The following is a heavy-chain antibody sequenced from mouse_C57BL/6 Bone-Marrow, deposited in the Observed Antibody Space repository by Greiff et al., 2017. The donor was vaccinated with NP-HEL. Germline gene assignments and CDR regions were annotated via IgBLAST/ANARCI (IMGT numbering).Heavy chain of an antibody. V-gene: IGHV2-9-1*01. J-gene: IGHJ4*01. CDR2: IWTGGGT. CDR3: ARNGLRQLRLPFYAMDY. D-gene: IGHD3-2*02. Sequence: VQVVESGPGLVAPSQSLSIPCTVSGFSLTSYAISWVRQPPGKGLEWLGVIWTGGGTNYNSALKSSLSISKDNSKSQVFLKMNSLQTDDTARYYCARNGLRQLRLPFYAMDYWGQGTSVTVSS. CDR1: GFSLTSYA.